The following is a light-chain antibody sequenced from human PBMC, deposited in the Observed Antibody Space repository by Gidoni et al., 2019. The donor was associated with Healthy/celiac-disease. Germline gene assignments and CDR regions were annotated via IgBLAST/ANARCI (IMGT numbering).Light chain of an antibody. J-gene: IGKJ3*01. CDR3: QKYNSAPRS. CDR1: QGISNY. Sequence: DIQMTQSPSSLSASVGDRVTITCRASQGISNYLAWYQQKPGKVPKLLIYAASTLQSGVPPRFSGSGSGTYFTLTISSLQPEDVATYYCQKYNSAPRSFGPGTKVDIK. V-gene: IGKV1-27*01. CDR2: AAS.